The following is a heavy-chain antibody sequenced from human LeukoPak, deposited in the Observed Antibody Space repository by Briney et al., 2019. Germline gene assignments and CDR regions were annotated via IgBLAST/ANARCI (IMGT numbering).Heavy chain of an antibody. J-gene: IGHJ5*02. D-gene: IGHD4-17*01. V-gene: IGHV4-59*08. CDR3: ARKDGDGYNWFDP. CDR1: GGSISSYY. Sequence: SETLSLTCAVSGGSISSYYWSWIRQPPGKGLEWIGYIYYSGSTNYNPSLKSRVTISVDTSKNQFSLKLSSVTAADTAVYYCARKDGDGYNWFDPWGQGTLVTVSS. CDR2: IYYSGST.